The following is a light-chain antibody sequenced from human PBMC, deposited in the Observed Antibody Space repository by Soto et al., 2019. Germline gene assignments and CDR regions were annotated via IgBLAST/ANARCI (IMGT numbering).Light chain of an antibody. J-gene: IGKJ5*01. CDR1: HDISNH. CDR3: QQYYNLPIT. Sequence: DIQMTQSPSSLSASVGDRVTITCQASHDISNHLNWYQQKPGKAPKXLIYDASNLETGVPSRFSGIGSGTDFTLTLSRLQPEDFATYSCQQYYNLPITFGQGTRLEIK. CDR2: DAS. V-gene: IGKV1-33*01.